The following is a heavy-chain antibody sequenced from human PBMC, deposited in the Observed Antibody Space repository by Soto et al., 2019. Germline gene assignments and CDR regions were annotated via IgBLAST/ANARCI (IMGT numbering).Heavy chain of an antibody. J-gene: IGHJ4*02. V-gene: IGHV4-39*01. CDR1: GGSFSSSSYY. D-gene: IGHD3-22*01. CDR2: IYYSGST. CDR3: ARRGYYYDSSGYPSVWY. Sequence: PSETLSLTCAVYGGSFSSSSYYWGWIRQPPGKGLEWIGSIYYSGSTYYNPSLKSRVTISVDTSKNQFSLKLSSVTAADTAVYYCARRGYYYDSSGYPSVWYWGQGTLVTVSS.